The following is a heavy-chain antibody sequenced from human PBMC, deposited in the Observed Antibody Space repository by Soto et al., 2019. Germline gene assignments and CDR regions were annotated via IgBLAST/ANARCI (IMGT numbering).Heavy chain of an antibody. CDR1: GGSISSSSYY. Sequence: QLQLQESGPGLVKPSETLSLTCTVSGGSISSSSYYWGWIRQPPGKGLEWIGSIYYSGSTYYNPSLTSRVTISVDTSKNQFSLKLSSVTAADTAVYYCARSGAETYYYDSSGYEVLGLFDYWGQGTLVTVSS. CDR2: IYYSGST. D-gene: IGHD3-22*01. CDR3: ARSGAETYYYDSSGYEVLGLFDY. J-gene: IGHJ4*02. V-gene: IGHV4-39*01.